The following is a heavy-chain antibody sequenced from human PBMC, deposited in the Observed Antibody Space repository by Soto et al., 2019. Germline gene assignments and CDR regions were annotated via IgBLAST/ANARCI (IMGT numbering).Heavy chain of an antibody. V-gene: IGHV1-69*01. Sequence: QVQLVQSGAEVKKPGSSVKVSCKASGGTFSSYAISWVRQAPGQGLEWMGGIIPIFGTANYAQKFQGRVTITADEYTSTAYMELSSLRSEDTAVYYCARAVPTACSGGSCFYGWFDPWGQGTLVTVSS. J-gene: IGHJ5*02. CDR3: ARAVPTACSGGSCFYGWFDP. CDR2: IIPIFGTA. CDR1: GGTFSSYA. D-gene: IGHD2-15*01.